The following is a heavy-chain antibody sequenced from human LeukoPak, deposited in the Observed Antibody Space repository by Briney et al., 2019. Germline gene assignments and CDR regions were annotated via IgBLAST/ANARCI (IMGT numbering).Heavy chain of an antibody. CDR2: ISAYNGNT. CDR3: ARSLDEYASSGSDY. CDR1: GYTFTSHG. J-gene: IGHJ4*02. Sequence: ASVKVSCKASGYTFTSHGINWVRQAPGQGLEWMGWISAYNGNTNYAQKLKGRATMTTDTSTSTAYMELRSLRSDDTAVFYCARSLDEYASSGSDYWGQGTLVTVSS. V-gene: IGHV1-18*01. D-gene: IGHD5-18*01.